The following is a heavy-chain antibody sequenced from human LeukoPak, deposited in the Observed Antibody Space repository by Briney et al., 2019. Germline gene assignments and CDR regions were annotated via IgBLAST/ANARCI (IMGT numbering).Heavy chain of an antibody. D-gene: IGHD2-8*01. V-gene: IGHV3-30*03. CDR1: GFTFSNYG. CDR2: ISYDGSNK. J-gene: IGHJ5*02. Sequence: GGSLRLSCAASGFTFSNYGMHWVRQAPGKGLEWVAVISYDGSNKYYADSVKGRFTISRDNSKNTLYLQMNSLRAEDTAVYYCARDNEVLKRWFDPWGQGTLVTVSS. CDR3: ARDNEVLKRWFDP.